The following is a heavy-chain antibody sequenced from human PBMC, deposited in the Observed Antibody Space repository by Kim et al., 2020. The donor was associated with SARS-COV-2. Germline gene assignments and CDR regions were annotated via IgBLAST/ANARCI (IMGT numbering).Heavy chain of an antibody. CDR2: IYYSGST. CDR1: GGSISSGGHY. CDR3: ARAVVVITLIYFDY. Sequence: SETLSLTCTVSGGSISSGGHYWSWIRQHPGKGLEWIGYIYYSGSTYYNPSLKSRVTISVDTSKNQFSLKLSSVTAADTAVYYCARAVVVITLIYFDYWGQGTLVTVSS. J-gene: IGHJ4*02. V-gene: IGHV4-31*03. D-gene: IGHD3-22*01.